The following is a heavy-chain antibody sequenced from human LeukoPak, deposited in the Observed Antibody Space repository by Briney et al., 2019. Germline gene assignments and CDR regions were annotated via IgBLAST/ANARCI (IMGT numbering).Heavy chain of an antibody. Sequence: GGSLRLSCVASGFTFSNAWMNWVRQAPGKGLEWVGRIKSKPAGGTIDYAAPVKDRVTISRDDSKNTVYLRMNGLKTEDTAVYYCSTGGYYFDYWGLGTPVTVSS. D-gene: IGHD3-10*01. CDR1: GFTFSNAW. J-gene: IGHJ4*02. CDR3: STGGYYFDY. CDR2: IKSKPAGGTI. V-gene: IGHV3-15*07.